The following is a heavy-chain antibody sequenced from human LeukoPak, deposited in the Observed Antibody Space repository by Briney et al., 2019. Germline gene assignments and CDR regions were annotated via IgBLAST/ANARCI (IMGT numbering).Heavy chain of an antibody. Sequence: ASVKVSCKASGYTFTGYYMHWVRQAPGQGLEWMGWINPNSGGTNYAQKFQGRVTMTRDTSISTAYMELSRLRSDDTAVYYCARGAVIAVAGTDYWGQGTLVTVSS. CDR2: INPNSGGT. D-gene: IGHD6-19*01. J-gene: IGHJ4*02. CDR3: ARGAVIAVAGTDY. CDR1: GYTFTGYY. V-gene: IGHV1-2*02.